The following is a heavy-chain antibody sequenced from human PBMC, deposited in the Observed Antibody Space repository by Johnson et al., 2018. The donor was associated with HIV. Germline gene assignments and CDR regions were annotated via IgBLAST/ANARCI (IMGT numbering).Heavy chain of an antibody. CDR2: ISWNSGSI. J-gene: IGHJ3*02. D-gene: IGHD2-15*01. V-gene: IGHV3-9*01. Sequence: EVQLVESGGGVVQPGRSLRLSCAASGFTFDDYAMHWVRQAPGNGLEWVSGISWNSGSIGYADSVKGRFTISRDNAKNSLYLQMNSLRAEDTALYYCAKDIGSSFRGGAFDIWGQGTMVTVSS. CDR1: GFTFDDYA. CDR3: AKDIGSSFRGGAFDI.